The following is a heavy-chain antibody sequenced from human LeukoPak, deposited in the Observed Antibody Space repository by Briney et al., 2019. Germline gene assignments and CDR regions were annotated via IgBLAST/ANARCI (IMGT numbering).Heavy chain of an antibody. CDR1: GFTFSSYA. CDR3: ARSFPNYDDAFDI. J-gene: IGHJ3*02. D-gene: IGHD3-22*01. Sequence: GGSLRLSCAASGFTFSSYAMSWVRQAPGKGLEWVSAISGSGGSTYYADSVKGRFTISRDNAKNSLYLQMNSLRAEDTAVYYCARSFPNYDDAFDIWGQGTMVTVSS. CDR2: ISGSGGST. V-gene: IGHV3-23*01.